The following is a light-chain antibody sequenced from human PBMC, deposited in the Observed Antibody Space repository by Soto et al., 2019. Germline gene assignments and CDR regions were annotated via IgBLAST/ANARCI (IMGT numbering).Light chain of an antibody. V-gene: IGKV3-15*01. Sequence: EIVMTQSPATLSVSPGERATLSCRASQSVSSNLAWYQQKPGQAPMLLIYGASTRATGIPARFSGSGSGTEFTLTISSLQSEDFAVYYCQYYNNWARTFGQGTKVEIK. CDR1: QSVSSN. J-gene: IGKJ1*01. CDR2: GAS. CDR3: QYYNNWART.